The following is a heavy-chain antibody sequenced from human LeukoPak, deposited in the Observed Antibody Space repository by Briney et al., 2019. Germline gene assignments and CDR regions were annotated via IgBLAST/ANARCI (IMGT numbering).Heavy chain of an antibody. Sequence: SETLSLTCTVSGGSIRSGSDYWAWIRQPPGKGLEWIGSIYYSGSTYYNPSLENRVTISIDTSKNHFSLKLSSLSAADTSVYYCAKRDDSGGNLVDLWGQGTLVTVS. D-gene: IGHD3-22*01. CDR3: AKRDDSGGNLVDL. CDR1: GGSIRSGSDY. J-gene: IGHJ4*02. V-gene: IGHV4-39*02. CDR2: IYYSGST.